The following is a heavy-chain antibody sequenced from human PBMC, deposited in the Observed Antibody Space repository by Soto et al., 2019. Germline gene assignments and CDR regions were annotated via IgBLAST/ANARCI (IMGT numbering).Heavy chain of an antibody. J-gene: IGHJ5*02. CDR1: GFTFSSYA. D-gene: IGHD2-21*02. Sequence: PGGSLRLSCAASGFTFSSYAMSWVRQAPGKGLEWVSTISGSGGSADYADSVKGRFTISRDNPQNTLYLEMNSLRAEDTAIYYCAKDRFHVVMTVSIFDPWGQGTLVTVSS. V-gene: IGHV3-23*01. CDR2: ISGSGGSA. CDR3: AKDRFHVVMTVSIFDP.